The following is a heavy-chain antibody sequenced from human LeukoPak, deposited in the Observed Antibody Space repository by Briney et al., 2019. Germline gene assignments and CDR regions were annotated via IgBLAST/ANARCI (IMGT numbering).Heavy chain of an antibody. V-gene: IGHV1-2*02. D-gene: IGHD1-7*01. J-gene: IGHJ4*02. Sequence: ASVKVSCKASGYTFTGYYMHWVRQAPGQGLEWMGWINPNSGGANYAQKFQGRVTMTRDTSISTAYMELSRLRSDDTAVYCCATATGTTEYYFDYWGQGTLVTVSS. CDR1: GYTFTGYY. CDR3: ATATGTTEYYFDY. CDR2: INPNSGGA.